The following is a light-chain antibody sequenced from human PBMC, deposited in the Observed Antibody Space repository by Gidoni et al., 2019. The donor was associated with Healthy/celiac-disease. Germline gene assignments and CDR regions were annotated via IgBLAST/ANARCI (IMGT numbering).Light chain of an antibody. CDR3: RQELKTHPT. J-gene: IGKJ4*01. CDR1: QSLLHSNGYNY. Sequence: DIVMTQSPLPLPVTPREPASIFCRSTQSLLHSNGYNYLAWYLQKPAESPPILIYLGSNRASGVAERISGSGAGTAFIMKTSRGEEEDVGVYYCRQELKTHPTFGGGTKVEIK. V-gene: IGKV2-28*01. CDR2: LGS.